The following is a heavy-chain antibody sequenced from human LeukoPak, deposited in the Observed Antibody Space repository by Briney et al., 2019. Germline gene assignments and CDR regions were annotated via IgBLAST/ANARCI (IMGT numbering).Heavy chain of an antibody. J-gene: IGHJ3*02. D-gene: IGHD6-19*01. V-gene: IGHV3-64D*09. Sequence: GGSLGLSCSASGFTFSSYAMHWVRQAPGKGLEYVSAISSNGGSTYYADSVKGRFTISRDNSKNTLYLQMSSLRAEDTAVYYCVKDGGAVDGGGAFDIWGQGTMVTVSS. CDR2: ISSNGGST. CDR3: VKDGGAVDGGGAFDI. CDR1: GFTFSSYA.